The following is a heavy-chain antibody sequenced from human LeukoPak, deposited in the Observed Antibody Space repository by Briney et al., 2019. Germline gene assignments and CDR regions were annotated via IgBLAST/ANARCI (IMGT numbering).Heavy chain of an antibody. CDR3: ASRGYLNY. Sequence: GESLKISCAASGFTFNSYWMNWVRQAPGKGLVWVSHMSSDGTITSYADSVKGRFTISRDNAKNTLYLQMNSLRAEDTGVYYCASRGYLNYWGQGTLVTVSS. V-gene: IGHV3-74*01. CDR1: GFTFNSYW. J-gene: IGHJ4*02. CDR2: MSSDGTIT.